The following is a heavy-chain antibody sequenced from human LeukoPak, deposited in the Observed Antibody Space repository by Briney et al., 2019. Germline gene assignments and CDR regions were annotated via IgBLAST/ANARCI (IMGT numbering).Heavy chain of an antibody. V-gene: IGHV3-30*02. J-gene: IGHJ6*03. CDR1: GFTFSSYW. Sequence: GGSLRLSCAASGFTFSSYWMHWVRQAPGKGLEWVAFIRYDGSNKYYADSVRGRFTISRDNSKNTLYLQMNSLRAEDTAVYFCAKGSKAVLFTRDHYMDVWGKGTTVTISS. D-gene: IGHD6-19*01. CDR2: IRYDGSNK. CDR3: AKGSKAVLFTRDHYMDV.